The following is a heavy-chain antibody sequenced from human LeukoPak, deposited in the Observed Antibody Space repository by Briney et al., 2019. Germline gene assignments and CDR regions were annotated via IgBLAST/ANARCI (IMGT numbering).Heavy chain of an antibody. D-gene: IGHD3-3*01. CDR2: ISGSGTI. CDR3: ARNTYYDFWSGYYTGWFDP. J-gene: IGHJ5*02. CDR1: GGSISSYY. Sequence: SETLSLTCTVSGGSISSYYWSWIRQPAGKGLEWIGRISGSGTITYNPALQSRLTISIDTSKNQFSLKLSSVTAADTAVYYCARNTYYDFWSGYYTGWFDPWGQGTLVTVSS. V-gene: IGHV4-4*07.